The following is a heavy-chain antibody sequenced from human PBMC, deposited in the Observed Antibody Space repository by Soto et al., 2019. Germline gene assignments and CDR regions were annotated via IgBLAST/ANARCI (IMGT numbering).Heavy chain of an antibody. CDR2: ISYDGSNK. V-gene: IGHV3-30*18. CDR1: GFTFSSYG. CDR3: AKGDTYYYGSGSYYKH. Sequence: QVQLVESGGGVVQPGRSLRLSCAASGFTFSSYGMHWVRQAPGKGLEWVAVISYDGSNKYYADSVKGRFTISRDNSKNTLYLQMNSLRAEDTAVYYCAKGDTYYYGSGSYYKHWGQGTLVTVSS. D-gene: IGHD3-10*01. J-gene: IGHJ4*02.